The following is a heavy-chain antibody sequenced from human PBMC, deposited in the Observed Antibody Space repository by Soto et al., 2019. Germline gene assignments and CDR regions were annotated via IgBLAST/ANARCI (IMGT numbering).Heavy chain of an antibody. CDR1: DFRFTSSA. V-gene: IGHV3-23*01. D-gene: IGHD1-20*01. J-gene: IGHJ6*02. CDR3: AEDNWNGAYYGMDV. CDR2: ISASGGDK. Sequence: PGGSLRLSCAASDFRFTSSAMNWVRQAPGKGLEWVSGISASGGDKYYAGSVKGRFTISRDKSKNTLYLQMNSLRAEDTAVYYCAEDNWNGAYYGMDVWGQGTTVTVS.